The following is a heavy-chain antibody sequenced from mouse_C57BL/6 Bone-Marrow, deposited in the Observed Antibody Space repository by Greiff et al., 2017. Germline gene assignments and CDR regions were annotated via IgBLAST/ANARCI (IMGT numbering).Heavy chain of an antibody. CDR3: AREGDYYYAAWVAY. CDR1: GYTFTSYW. CDR2: IDPSDSYT. J-gene: IGHJ3*01. Sequence: VQLQQPGAELVRPGTSVKLSCKASGYTFTSYWMHWVKQRPGQGLEWIGVIDPSDSYTNYNQKFKGKATLTVDTSSSTAYMQLSSLTSEDSAVYYGAREGDYYYAAWVAYWGQGTRGTVSA. V-gene: IGHV1-59*01. D-gene: IGHD1-1*01.